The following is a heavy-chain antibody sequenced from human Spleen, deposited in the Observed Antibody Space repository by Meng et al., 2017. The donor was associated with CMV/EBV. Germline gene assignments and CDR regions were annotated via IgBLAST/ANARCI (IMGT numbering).Heavy chain of an antibody. Sequence: GESLKISCAASGFIFSDYYMIWIRQAPGKGLEWVSYISSRGSTIFYADSVKGRFTISRDNAKNSLYLRMNSLRAEDTAVYYCAREGMSYWGQGALVTVSS. D-gene: IGHD3-10*01. CDR1: GFIFSDYY. V-gene: IGHV3-11*01. CDR2: ISSRGSTI. J-gene: IGHJ4*02. CDR3: AREGMSY.